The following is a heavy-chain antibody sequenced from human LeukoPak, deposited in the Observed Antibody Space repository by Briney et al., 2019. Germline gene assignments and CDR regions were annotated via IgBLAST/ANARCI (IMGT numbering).Heavy chain of an antibody. CDR2: IKPDGSEK. D-gene: IGHD3-10*01. V-gene: IGHV3-7*01. CDR1: GFAFSSYW. Sequence: GGSLRLSCAASGFAFSSYWMSWVRQSPGKGLEWVANIKPDGSEKYFMDSVKGRFTISRDNAKNALYLEMNSLRAEDTAEYFCARERMYSGSGSTYPYYDYWGQGTLVTVSS. CDR3: ARERMYSGSGSTYPYYDY. J-gene: IGHJ4*02.